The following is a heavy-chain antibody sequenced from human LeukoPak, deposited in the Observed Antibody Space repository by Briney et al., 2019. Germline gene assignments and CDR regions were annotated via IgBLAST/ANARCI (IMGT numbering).Heavy chain of an antibody. CDR2: TRNKANSYTT. J-gene: IGHJ4*02. V-gene: IGHV3-72*01. Sequence: GGSLRLSCEASGFTFSDHYMDWVRQAPGKGLEWVGRTRNKANSYTTEYAASVKGRFTISRDDSKNSLYLQMNSLKTEDTAVYYCASPQRFGELFFYYWGQGTLVTVSS. D-gene: IGHD3-10*01. CDR1: GFTFSDHY. CDR3: ASPQRFGELFFYY.